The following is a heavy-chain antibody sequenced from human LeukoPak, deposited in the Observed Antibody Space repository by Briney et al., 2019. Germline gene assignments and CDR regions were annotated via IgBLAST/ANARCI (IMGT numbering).Heavy chain of an antibody. CDR1: GITVSSNY. J-gene: IGHJ4*02. CDR2: ISGSGGST. V-gene: IGHV3-23*01. D-gene: IGHD6-13*01. CDR3: AKDIAAAGKLRIEDY. Sequence: GGSLRLSCAASGITVSSNYMTWVRQAPGKGLEWVSAISGSGGSTYYADSVKGRFTISRDNSKNTLYLQMNSLRAEDTAVYYCAKDIAAAGKLRIEDYWGQGTLVTVYS.